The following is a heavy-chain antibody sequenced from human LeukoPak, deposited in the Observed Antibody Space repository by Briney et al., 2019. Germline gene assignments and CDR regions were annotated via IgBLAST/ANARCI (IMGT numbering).Heavy chain of an antibody. V-gene: IGHV3-48*01. Sequence: PGGSLRLSCAASGFTFSSYSMIWVRQAPGKGLEWVSYISSGSNTIYYADSVKGRFTISRDNAKNSLFLQMNSLRAEDTAVYYCARTPSGYETDYYFDYWGQGTLVTVSS. J-gene: IGHJ4*02. CDR2: ISSGSNTI. D-gene: IGHD5-12*01. CDR3: ARTPSGYETDYYFDY. CDR1: GFTFSSYS.